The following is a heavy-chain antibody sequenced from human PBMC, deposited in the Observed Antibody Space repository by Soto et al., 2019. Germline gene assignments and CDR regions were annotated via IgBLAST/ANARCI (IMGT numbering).Heavy chain of an antibody. V-gene: IGHV1-69*06. Sequence: QERLVQSGAEVRKPGSSVKVSCKVTGGTSTRYAINWVRQAPGQGLEWMGGIVPMFGTSNYAQKLQGRVTITADTSTNIAYMELRRLRSEDTAVYYCSRGSEYDFWSGYLWGQGTLVSVSS. J-gene: IGHJ4*02. CDR2: IVPMFGTS. CDR3: SRGSEYDFWSGYL. CDR1: GGTSTRYA. D-gene: IGHD3-3*01.